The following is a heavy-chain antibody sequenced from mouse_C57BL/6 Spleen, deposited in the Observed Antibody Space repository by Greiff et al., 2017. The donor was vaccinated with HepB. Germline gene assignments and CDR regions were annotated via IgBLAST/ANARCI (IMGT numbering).Heavy chain of an antibody. CDR1: GYAFSSYW. J-gene: IGHJ4*01. Sequence: VQLQASGAELVKPGASVKISCKASGYAFSSYWMNWVKQRPGKGLEWIGQIYPGDGDTNYNGKFKGKATLTADKSSSTAYMQLSSLTSEDSAVYFCARQGSDYAMDYWGQGTSVTVSS. CDR3: ARQGSDYAMDY. V-gene: IGHV1-80*01. CDR2: IYPGDGDT.